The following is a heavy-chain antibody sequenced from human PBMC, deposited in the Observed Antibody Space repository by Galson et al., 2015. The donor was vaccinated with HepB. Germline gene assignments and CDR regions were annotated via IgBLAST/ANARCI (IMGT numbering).Heavy chain of an antibody. CDR2: IYSGGTT. J-gene: IGHJ4*01. D-gene: IGHD6-19*01. CDR3: ASSIVAGTQPLKY. Sequence: SLRLSCAASEFTVSGNYMSWVRQAPGRGLEWVSVIYSGGTTHYADSVKGRFAISRDSSKNTVYLQMNSLGVEDTAVYYCASSIVAGTQPLKYWGQATLVTVS. CDR1: EFTVSGNY. V-gene: IGHV3-53*01.